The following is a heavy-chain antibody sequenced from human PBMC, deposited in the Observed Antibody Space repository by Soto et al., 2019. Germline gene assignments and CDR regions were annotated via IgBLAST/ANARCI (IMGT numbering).Heavy chain of an antibody. D-gene: IGHD6-19*01. V-gene: IGHV2-5*02. Sequence: QITLKESGPTLVKPTQTLTLTCSFSGFSLNTRGVHVGWIRQPPGKALEWLALIYWDDDKRYSPSLKSRLTITKDTSKNQVVLTMTNVDPVDTATYYCTHGRDILVAGAVEYWGQGTLVTVSS. J-gene: IGHJ4*02. CDR1: GFSLNTRGVH. CDR2: IYWDDDK. CDR3: THGRDILVAGAVEY.